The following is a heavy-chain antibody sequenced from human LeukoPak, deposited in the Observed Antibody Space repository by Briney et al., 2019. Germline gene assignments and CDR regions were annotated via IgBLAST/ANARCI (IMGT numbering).Heavy chain of an antibody. V-gene: IGHV3-66*01. Sequence: GGSLRLSCAASGFTVSSNYMSWVRQAPGKGLEWVSVIYSGGSTYYADSVKGRFTISRDNSKNTLYLQMNRLRAEDTAVYYCARAGSSYYGSGSYRALDYWGQGTLVTVSS. CDR1: GFTVSSNY. J-gene: IGHJ4*02. CDR3: ARAGSSYYGSGSYRALDY. D-gene: IGHD3-10*01. CDR2: IYSGGST.